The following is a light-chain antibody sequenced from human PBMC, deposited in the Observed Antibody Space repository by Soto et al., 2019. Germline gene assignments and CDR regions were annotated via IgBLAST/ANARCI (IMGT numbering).Light chain of an antibody. CDR2: NDI. J-gene: IGLJ2*01. CDR3: QSYDSSLSAVV. CDR1: SSNLGAGYD. Sequence: QSVLTQPPSVSGAPGQTVTLSCTGSSSNLGAGYDVHWYQRLPGTAPKLLIYNDINRPSGVPDRFSGSKSGTSASLAIAGLQDEDEADYYCQSYDSSLSAVVFGGGTQLTVL. V-gene: IGLV1-40*01.